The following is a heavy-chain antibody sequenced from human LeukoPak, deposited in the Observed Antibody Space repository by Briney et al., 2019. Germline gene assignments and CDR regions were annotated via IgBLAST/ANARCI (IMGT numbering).Heavy chain of an antibody. Sequence: GASVKVSCKVSGYTLTELSMHWVRQAPGKGLEWMGGFDPEDGETIYAQKLQGRVTMTEDTSTDTAYMELSSLRSEDTAVYYCATGPYCTNGVCYREYFQHWGQGTLVTVSS. V-gene: IGHV1-24*01. CDR3: ATGPYCTNGVCYREYFQH. J-gene: IGHJ1*01. CDR2: FDPEDGET. D-gene: IGHD2-8*01. CDR1: GYTLTELS.